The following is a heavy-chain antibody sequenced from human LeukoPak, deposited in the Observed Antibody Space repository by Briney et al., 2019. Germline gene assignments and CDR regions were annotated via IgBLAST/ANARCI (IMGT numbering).Heavy chain of an antibody. D-gene: IGHD6-19*01. CDR2: ISYDGSNK. Sequence: GRSLRPSCAASGFTFSSYAMHWVRQAPGKGLEWVAVISYDGSNKYYADSVKGRFTISRDNSKNTLYLQMNSLRAEDTAVYYCARDLGIAVNWFDPWGQGTLVTVSS. J-gene: IGHJ5*02. CDR1: GFTFSSYA. V-gene: IGHV3-30*04. CDR3: ARDLGIAVNWFDP.